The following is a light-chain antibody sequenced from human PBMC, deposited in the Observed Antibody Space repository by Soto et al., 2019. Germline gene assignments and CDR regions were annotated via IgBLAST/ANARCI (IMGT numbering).Light chain of an antibody. CDR3: QQYGSSPT. Sequence: EIVLTQSPGTLSLSPGERATLSCRASQSFSNSYLAWYQQKPGQAPRLLIYGASSRATGIPERFSGSGSGTDFTLTISRLEPEDFAVYSCQQYGSSPTFGRGTKVEIK. J-gene: IGKJ1*01. CDR1: QSFSNSY. CDR2: GAS. V-gene: IGKV3-20*01.